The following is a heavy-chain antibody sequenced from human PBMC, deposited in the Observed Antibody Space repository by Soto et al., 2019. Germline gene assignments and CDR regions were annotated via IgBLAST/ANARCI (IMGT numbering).Heavy chain of an antibody. D-gene: IGHD2-8*01. CDR1: GYSFTDYH. V-gene: IGHV1-2*04. J-gene: IGHJ6*02. CDR3: ARGDSTDCSNGVCSFFYNHDMDV. CDR2: INPKSGGT. Sequence: SVKVSCKASGYSFTDYHIHWVRQAPGQGLEWLGRINPKSGGTSTAQRFQGWVTMTTDTSISTAAMELTRLTSDDTAIYYCARGDSTDCSNGVCSFFYNHDMDVWGQGTTVTVSS.